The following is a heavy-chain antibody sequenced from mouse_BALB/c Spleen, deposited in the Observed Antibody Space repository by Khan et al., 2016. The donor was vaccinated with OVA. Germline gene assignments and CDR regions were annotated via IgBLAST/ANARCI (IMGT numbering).Heavy chain of an antibody. V-gene: IGHV1-4*01. Sequence: QVRLQQSGAELARPGASVKMSCKASGYTFTSHTMHWVKQRPGQGLEWIGYINPRSDYTQYNQKFNDKATLTADISSSTAYMQLSSLTSEDSAVYYCARRTTEYALDYGGQGTSVTVSS. CDR2: INPRSDYT. CDR1: GYTFTSHT. D-gene: IGHD2-14*01. CDR3: ARRTTEYALDY. J-gene: IGHJ4*01.